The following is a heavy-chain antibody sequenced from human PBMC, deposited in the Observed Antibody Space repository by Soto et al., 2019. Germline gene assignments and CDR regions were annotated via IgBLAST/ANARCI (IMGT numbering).Heavy chain of an antibody. CDR2: ISDDGSNT. Sequence: QVQLVESGGGVVQPGRSLRLSCAASGFTFSRHTMHWVRQAPGKGLEWVAAISDDGSNTYYADSVKGRFTISRDNSKNTLYLQRNSLSSEDTAVHHCAREVYYDFWSGFNTPPYYFADWGQGTLVTVSS. V-gene: IGHV3-30-3*01. D-gene: IGHD3-3*01. J-gene: IGHJ4*02. CDR1: GFTFSRHT. CDR3: AREVYYDFWSGFNTPPYYFAD.